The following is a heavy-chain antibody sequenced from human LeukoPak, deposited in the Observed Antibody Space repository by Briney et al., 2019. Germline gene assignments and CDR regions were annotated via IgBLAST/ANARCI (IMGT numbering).Heavy chain of an antibody. J-gene: IGHJ4*02. V-gene: IGHV3-48*03. CDR3: AREGLVGYSSTSIDY. CDR2: ISSSGSTI. CDR1: GFTFSSYE. D-gene: IGHD1-26*01. Sequence: GGSLRLSCAASGFTFSSYEMNWVRQAPGKGLEWVSYISSSGSTIYYADSVKGRFTISRDNAKNSLYLQMNSLRAEDTAVYYCAREGLVGYSSTSIDYWGQGTLVTVSS.